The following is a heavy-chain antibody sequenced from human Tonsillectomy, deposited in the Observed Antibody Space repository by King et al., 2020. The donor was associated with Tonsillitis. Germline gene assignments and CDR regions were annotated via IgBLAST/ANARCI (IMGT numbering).Heavy chain of an antibody. V-gene: IGHV3-21*01. Sequence: VQLVESGGGLVKPGGSLRLSCAASGFTFNNYNINWLRRAPGKGLEWVSSISSSSTYIYYGDSVKGLFTISRDNAKNSLYLQMNSLRAEDTAVYYCARYGPGGVFDYWGQGTLVTVSS. CDR3: ARYGPGGVFDY. CDR2: ISSSSTYI. D-gene: IGHD3-10*01. J-gene: IGHJ4*02. CDR1: GFTFNNYN.